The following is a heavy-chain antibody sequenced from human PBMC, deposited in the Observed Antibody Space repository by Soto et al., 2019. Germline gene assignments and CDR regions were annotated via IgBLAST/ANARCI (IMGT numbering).Heavy chain of an antibody. D-gene: IGHD2-2*02. CDR1: GFTFSSYW. CDR3: AKGLDCSSASCYMADY. V-gene: IGHV3-23*01. Sequence: GGSLRLSCAASGFTFSSYWMSWVRQAPGKGLEWVSAISGSGGSTYYADSVKGRFTISRDNSKNTLYLQMNSLRAEDTAVYSCAKGLDCSSASCYMADYWGQGTLVTVSS. J-gene: IGHJ4*02. CDR2: ISGSGGST.